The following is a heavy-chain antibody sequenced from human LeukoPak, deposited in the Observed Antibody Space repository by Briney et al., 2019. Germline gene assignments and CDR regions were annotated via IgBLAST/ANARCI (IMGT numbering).Heavy chain of an antibody. J-gene: IGHJ6*02. Sequence: ASVKVSCKASGYTFTGYYMHWVRQAPGQGLEWMGWINPNSGGTNYAQKFQGRVTMTRDTSISTAYMELSRLRSDDTAVYYCASEITMVRGVITPKTNYYYYGMDVWGQGTTVTVSS. D-gene: IGHD3-10*01. CDR1: GYTFTGYY. CDR3: ASEITMVRGVITPKTNYYYYGMDV. CDR2: INPNSGGT. V-gene: IGHV1-2*02.